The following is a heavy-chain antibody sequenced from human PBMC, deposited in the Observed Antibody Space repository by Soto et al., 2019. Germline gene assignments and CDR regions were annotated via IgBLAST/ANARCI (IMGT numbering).Heavy chain of an antibody. Sequence: PSETLSLTCTVSGGSISSYYWSWIRQPAGKGLEWIGRIYTSGSTNYNPSLKSRVTMSVDTSKNQFSLKLSSVTAADTAVYCWGIVVIAARTSIYCDYWGQGTLVTVSS. J-gene: IGHJ4*02. D-gene: IGHD6-6*01. CDR2: IYTSGST. V-gene: IGHV4-4*07. CDR3: GIVVIAARTSIYCDY. CDR1: GGSISSYY.